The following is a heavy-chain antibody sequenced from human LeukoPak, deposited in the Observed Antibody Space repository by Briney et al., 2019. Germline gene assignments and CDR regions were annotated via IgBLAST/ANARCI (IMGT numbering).Heavy chain of an antibody. V-gene: IGHV3-53*01. D-gene: IGHD3-22*01. Sequence: GGSLRLSCAASGFTVSSNYMSWVRQAPGKGLEWASVIYSGGSTYYADSVKGRFTISRDNSKNTLYLQMNSLRAEGTAVYYCARERNYCDISVYEVPDYIVYWGQGTPVTVSS. J-gene: IGHJ4*02. CDR2: IYSGGST. CDR3: ARERNYCDISVYEVPDYIVY. CDR1: GFTVSSNY.